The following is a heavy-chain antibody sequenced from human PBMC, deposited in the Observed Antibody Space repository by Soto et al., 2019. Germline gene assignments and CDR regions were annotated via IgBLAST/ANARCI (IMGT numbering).Heavy chain of an antibody. CDR1: GFTFSSYA. V-gene: IGHV3-23*01. D-gene: IGHD3-10*01. Sequence: PGGSLRLSCAASGFTFSSYAMSWVRQAPGKGLEWVSAISGSGGSTYYADSVKGRFTISRDNSKNTLYLQMNSLRAEDTAVYYCAKGRPDYYGSGRTSDFDYWGQGTLVTVSS. J-gene: IGHJ4*02. CDR2: ISGSGGST. CDR3: AKGRPDYYGSGRTSDFDY.